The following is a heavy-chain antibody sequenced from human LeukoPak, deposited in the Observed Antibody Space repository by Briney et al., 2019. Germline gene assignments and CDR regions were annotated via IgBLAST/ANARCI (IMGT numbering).Heavy chain of an antibody. J-gene: IGHJ6*02. CDR1: GGSISSGGYS. Sequence: ASQTLSLTCAVSGGSISSGGYSWSWIRQPPGKGLEWIGYIYHSGSTYYNPSLKSRVTISVDRSKNQFSLKLSSVTAADTAVYYCASTSLLYYYGMDVWGQGTTVTVSS. D-gene: IGHD2-2*01. CDR2: IYHSGST. V-gene: IGHV4-30-2*01. CDR3: ASTSLLYYYGMDV.